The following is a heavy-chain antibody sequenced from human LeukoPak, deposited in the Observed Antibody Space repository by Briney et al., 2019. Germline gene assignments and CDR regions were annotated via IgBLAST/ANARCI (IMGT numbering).Heavy chain of an antibody. CDR2: ISGSGGST. D-gene: IGHD3-9*01. CDR3: AKYLSVDYDILTAYPSFDY. V-gene: IGHV3-23*01. Sequence: PGGSLRLSCAAYGFTFSNYAMTWVRQAPGKGLEWVSAISGSGGSTYYADSVKGRFTISRDHSKNTLYLQMNSLRAEDTAVYYCAKYLSVDYDILTAYPSFDYWGQGTLVTVSS. J-gene: IGHJ4*02. CDR1: GFTFSNYA.